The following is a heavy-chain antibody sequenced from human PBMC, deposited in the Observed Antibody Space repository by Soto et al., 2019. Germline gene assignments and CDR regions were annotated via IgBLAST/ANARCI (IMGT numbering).Heavy chain of an antibody. CDR3: ARARGITMVRGVIHPDAFDI. Sequence: SETLSLTCAVSSGSISSSNWWSWVRQPPGKGLEWIGEIYHSGSTNYNPSLKSRVTISVDKSKNQFSLKLSSVTAADTAVYYCARARGITMVRGVIHPDAFDIWGQGTMVTVSS. CDR1: SGSISSSNW. CDR2: IYHSGST. V-gene: IGHV4-4*02. J-gene: IGHJ3*02. D-gene: IGHD3-10*01.